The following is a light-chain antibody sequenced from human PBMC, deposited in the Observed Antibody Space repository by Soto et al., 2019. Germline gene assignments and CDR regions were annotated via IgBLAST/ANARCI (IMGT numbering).Light chain of an antibody. CDR2: DAS. CDR3: QQYNIYSGT. V-gene: IGKV1-5*01. CDR1: QSISSW. Sequence: DIKMTQSPSTLSAYIGDRVTITCRASQSISSWLAWYQQKPGKAPKLLIYDASSLESGVPSRFSGSGSGTEFTLTISSLQPDDFATYYCQQYNIYSGTFCQ. J-gene: IGKJ1*01.